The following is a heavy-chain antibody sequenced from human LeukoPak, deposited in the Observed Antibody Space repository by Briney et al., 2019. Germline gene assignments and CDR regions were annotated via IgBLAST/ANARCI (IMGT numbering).Heavy chain of an antibody. V-gene: IGHV4-61*01. D-gene: IGHD3-22*01. CDR2: IYYSGST. J-gene: IGHJ4*02. CDR1: GGSISSGSYY. Sequence: SQTLSLTCTVSGGSISSGSYYWSWIRQPPGKGLEWIGYIYYSGSTNYNPSLKSRVTISVDTSKNQFSLKLSSVTAADTAVYYCARRTYYYDSSGYYIFDYWGQGTLVTVSS. CDR3: ARRTYYYDSSGYYIFDY.